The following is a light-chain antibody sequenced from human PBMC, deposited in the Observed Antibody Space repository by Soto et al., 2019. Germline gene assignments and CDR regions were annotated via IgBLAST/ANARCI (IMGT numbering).Light chain of an antibody. V-gene: IGLV1-40*01. Sequence: QSVLTQPPSVSGAPGQRVTISCTGSSSNIGAGYDVHWYQQLPGTAPKLLIYGNSNRPSGVPDRFSGSNSGTSASLAITGLQAEDEADYYCQYYDSSMSGSVVFGGGTKVTVL. CDR1: SSNIGAGYD. CDR2: GNS. CDR3: QYYDSSMSGSVV. J-gene: IGLJ2*01.